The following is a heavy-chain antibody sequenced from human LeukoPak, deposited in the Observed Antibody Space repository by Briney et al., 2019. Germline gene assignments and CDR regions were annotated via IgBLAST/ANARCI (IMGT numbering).Heavy chain of an antibody. D-gene: IGHD6-19*01. Sequence: GGSLRLSCAASGFXFSSYSMNWVRQAPGKGLEWVSSISSSSSYIYYADSVKGRFTISRDNAKNSLYLQMNSLRAEDTAVYYCARTIAVAGFRYFQHWGQGTLVTVSS. J-gene: IGHJ1*01. CDR1: GFXFSSYS. V-gene: IGHV3-21*01. CDR3: ARTIAVAGFRYFQH. CDR2: ISSSSSYI.